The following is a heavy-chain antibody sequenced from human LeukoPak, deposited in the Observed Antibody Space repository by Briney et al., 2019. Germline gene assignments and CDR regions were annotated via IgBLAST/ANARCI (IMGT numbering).Heavy chain of an antibody. CDR1: GYTFTSYY. V-gene: IGHV1-46*01. D-gene: IGHD7-27*01. CDR2: INPSGGST. J-gene: IGHJ4*02. CDR3: AKDGELQTNTAYYFDY. Sequence: ASVKVSCKASGYTFTSYYMHWVRQAPGQGLEWMGIINPSGGSTSYAQKFQGRVTMTRDTSTSTVYMELSSLRSEDTAVYYCAKDGELQTNTAYYFDYWGQGTLVTVSS.